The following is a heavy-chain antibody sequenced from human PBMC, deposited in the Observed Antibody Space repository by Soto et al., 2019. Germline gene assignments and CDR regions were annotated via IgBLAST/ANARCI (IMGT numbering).Heavy chain of an antibody. CDR1: GASSSSGGYH. J-gene: IGHJ4*02. CDR2: IYNIGNSGTA. D-gene: IGHD3-16*01. CDR3: ARYGFPDGDY. Sequence: TLSLTCTGSGASSSSGGYHGRWSRQLPGKGLEWIGYIYNIGNSGTAYYNPSLESRLTISIDTSKNQFSLNLTSVTAADTAVYYCARYGFPDGDYWGQGTLVTVS. V-gene: IGHV4-31*03.